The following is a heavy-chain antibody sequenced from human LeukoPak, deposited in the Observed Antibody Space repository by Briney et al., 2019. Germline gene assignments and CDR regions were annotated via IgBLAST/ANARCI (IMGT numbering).Heavy chain of an antibody. Sequence: SQTLSLTCAISGDSFSSNSAAWTWLRQSPSRGLEWLGRTYYRSRWYNDYAVSVKSRIAIDPDTSKNQFSLQLNSVTPEDTAVYYCARDRWSYYFDYWGQGALVTVSS. V-gene: IGHV6-1*01. CDR3: ARDRWSYYFDY. CDR1: GDSFSSNSAA. CDR2: TYYRSRWYN. J-gene: IGHJ4*02. D-gene: IGHD6-13*01.